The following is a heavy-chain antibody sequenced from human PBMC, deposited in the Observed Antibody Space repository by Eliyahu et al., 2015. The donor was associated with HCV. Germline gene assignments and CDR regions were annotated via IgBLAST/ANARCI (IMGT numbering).Heavy chain of an antibody. CDR2: IDSDGSTT. J-gene: IGHJ6*02. CDR1: GFTFSNXW. Sequence: EVQMVESGGALVQPGGSLRLSCAVSGFTFSNXWMPWVRQAPGKGLVWVSHIDSDGSTTYYAGXVKGRFTISRDNAKNTLYLQMNSLRAEDTAVYYCARGWGSWFESVAWGVDVWGQGTTVIVSS. V-gene: IGHV3-74*01. CDR3: ARGWGSWFESVAWGVDV. D-gene: IGHD6-13*01.